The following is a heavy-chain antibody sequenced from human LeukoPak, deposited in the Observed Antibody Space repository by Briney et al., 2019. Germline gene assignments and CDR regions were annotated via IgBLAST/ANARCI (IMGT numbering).Heavy chain of an antibody. CDR3: ARDRASSWYETYYYYYYMDV. V-gene: IGHV4-61*02. D-gene: IGHD6-13*01. J-gene: IGHJ6*03. Sequence: SETLSLTCTVSGGSISSGSYYWSWIRQPAGKGLEWIGRIYTSGSTNYNPSLKSRVTISVDTSKNQFSLKLSSVTAADTAVYYCARDRASSWYETYYYYYYMDVWGKGTTVTVSS. CDR1: GGSISSGSYY. CDR2: IYTSGST.